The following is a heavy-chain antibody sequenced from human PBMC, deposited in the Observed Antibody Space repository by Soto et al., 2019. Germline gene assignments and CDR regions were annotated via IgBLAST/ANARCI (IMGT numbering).Heavy chain of an antibody. CDR2: IYWDDDK. CDR3: AHSVVAGLGYYFDY. V-gene: IGHV2-5*02. J-gene: IGHJ4*02. D-gene: IGHD6-19*01. CDR1: GFSLSTTRVA. Sequence: SGPTLVNPTQTLTLTCTFSGFSLSTTRVAVGWIRQPPGKALEWLALIYWDDDKRYSPFLKSRLTITKDTSKNQVVLTMTNMDPVDTATYYCAHSVVAGLGYYFDYWGQGTLVTVPQ.